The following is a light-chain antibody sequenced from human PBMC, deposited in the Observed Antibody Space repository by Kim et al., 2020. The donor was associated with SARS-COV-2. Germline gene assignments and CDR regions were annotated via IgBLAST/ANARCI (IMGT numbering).Light chain of an antibody. CDR1: QGINNY. CDR2: AAS. J-gene: IGKJ2*01. Sequence: DIQLTQSPSSLSASVGDRVTITCRASQGINNYLGWLQQKPGKAPKSLMYAASTLESGVPSRFSGSASGTDFALTITSLPPEDFAIYYYQQYADYPYTFGQGTKLEI. CDR3: QQYADYPYT. V-gene: IGKV1-16*01.